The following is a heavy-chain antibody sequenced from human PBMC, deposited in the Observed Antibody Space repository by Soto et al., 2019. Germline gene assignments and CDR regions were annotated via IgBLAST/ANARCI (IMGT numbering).Heavy chain of an antibody. V-gene: IGHV3-30*18. CDR3: AKDRFSGRNWFDP. J-gene: IGHJ5*02. Sequence: GGSLRLSCAASGFTFSSYGMHWVRQAPGKGLEWVAVISYDGSNKYYADSVKGRFTISRDNSKNTLYLQMNSLRAEDTAVYYCAKDRFSGRNWFDPWGQGTLVTVSS. CDR1: GFTFSSYG. D-gene: IGHD3-16*01. CDR2: ISYDGSNK.